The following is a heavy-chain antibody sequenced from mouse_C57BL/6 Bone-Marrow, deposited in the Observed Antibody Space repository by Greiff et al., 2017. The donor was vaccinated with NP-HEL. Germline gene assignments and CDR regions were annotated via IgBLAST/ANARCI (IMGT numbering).Heavy chain of an antibody. V-gene: IGHV1-53*01. CDR1: GYTFTSYW. CDR2: INPSNGGT. J-gene: IGHJ3*01. CDR3: AREGGDNYGIRFAD. D-gene: IGHD1-1*01. Sequence: QVQLQQPGTELVKPGASVKLSCKASGYTFTSYWMHWVQQRPGQGLEWIGNINPSNGGTNYNETFKSKATLTVDKSSSTAYMQLSSLTSEDSAVYYCAREGGDNYGIRFADWGQGTLVTVSA.